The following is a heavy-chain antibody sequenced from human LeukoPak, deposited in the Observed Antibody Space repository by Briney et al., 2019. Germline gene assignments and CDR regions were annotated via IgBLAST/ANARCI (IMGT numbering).Heavy chain of an antibody. V-gene: IGHV3-23*01. Sequence: GGSLRLSCAASGFTFSNSAMTWVRQAPGKGLEWVSAIDTSGGSTYYADSVNGRFTISRDNSKNMLFLQMNSLRAEDTAVYYCAKYGSGTYYYYYYMDVWGKGTTVTVSS. D-gene: IGHD3-10*01. J-gene: IGHJ6*03. CDR1: GFTFSNSA. CDR2: IDTSGGST. CDR3: AKYGSGTYYYYYYMDV.